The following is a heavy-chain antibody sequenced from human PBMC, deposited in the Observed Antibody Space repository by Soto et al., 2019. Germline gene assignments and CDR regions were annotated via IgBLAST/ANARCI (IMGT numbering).Heavy chain of an antibody. Sequence: QVQLVQSGAEVKKPGSSVKVSCKASGGTFSSYAISWVRQAPGQGLEWMGGISAYNGNTNYAQKLQGRVTMTTDTSTSTAYMELRSLRSDDTAVYYCARDSGYSSGWRPRYDYWGQGTLVTVSS. CDR1: GGTFSSYA. D-gene: IGHD6-19*01. CDR3: ARDSGYSSGWRPRYDY. CDR2: ISAYNGNT. V-gene: IGHV1-18*01. J-gene: IGHJ4*02.